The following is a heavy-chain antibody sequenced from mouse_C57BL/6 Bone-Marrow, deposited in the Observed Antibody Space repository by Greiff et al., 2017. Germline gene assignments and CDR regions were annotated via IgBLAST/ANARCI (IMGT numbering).Heavy chain of an antibody. CDR3: ARSGSTVGAY. CDR1: GYTFTSYG. J-gene: IGHJ3*01. CDR2: IYPRSGNT. Sequence: VQLVESGAELARPGASVKLSCKASGYTFTSYGISWVKQRTGQGLEWIGEIYPRSGNTYYNEKFKGKATLTADKSSSTAYMELRSLTSEDSAVYFCARSGSTVGAYWGQGTLVTVSA. D-gene: IGHD1-1*01. V-gene: IGHV1-81*01.